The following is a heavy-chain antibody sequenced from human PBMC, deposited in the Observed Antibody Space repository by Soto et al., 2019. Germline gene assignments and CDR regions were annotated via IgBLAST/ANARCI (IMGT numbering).Heavy chain of an antibody. CDR2: IYPGDSDI. D-gene: IGHD3-22*01. Sequence: AGESLKISCKASGYNFNKYWIGWVRQMPEKGLEWMGIIYPGDSDIRYSPSFQGHVTISADKSINTAYLQWSSLEAADTAMYYCTRRGDSGGYMDYWGQGILVTVSS. J-gene: IGHJ4*02. V-gene: IGHV5-51*01. CDR3: TRRGDSGGYMDY. CDR1: GYNFNKYW.